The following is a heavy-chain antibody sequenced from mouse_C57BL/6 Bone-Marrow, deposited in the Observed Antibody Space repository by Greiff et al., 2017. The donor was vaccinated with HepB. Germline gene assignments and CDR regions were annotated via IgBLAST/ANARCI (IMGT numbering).Heavy chain of an antibody. CDR1: GYTFTSYW. V-gene: IGHV1-72*01. J-gene: IGHJ2*01. CDR3: AGPDSSGYYFDY. D-gene: IGHD3-2*02. CDR2: IDPNRGGT. Sequence: VQLQQPGAELVTPGASVQLSCKASGYTFTSYWMHWVKQRPGRGLEWIGRIDPNRGGTKYNEKFKSKATLTVDKPTSTAYMHLRSLTSEDSAVYYCAGPDSSGYYFDYWGQGTTLTVSS.